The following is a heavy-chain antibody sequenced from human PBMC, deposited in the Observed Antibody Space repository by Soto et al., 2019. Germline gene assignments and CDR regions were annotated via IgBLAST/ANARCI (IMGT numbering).Heavy chain of an antibody. J-gene: IGHJ6*02. CDR3: AKDISPSYCISTSCPSYYYYSGMDV. CDR1: GFTFSSYG. CDR2: ISYDGSNK. D-gene: IGHD2-2*01. Sequence: QVQLVESGGGVVKPGRSLRLSCAASGFTFSSYGMHWVREAPGKGLERVAVISYDGSNKYYADSVKGRFTISRDNSKNTLYLQMNSLRAEDTAVYYCAKDISPSYCISTSCPSYYYYSGMDVWGQGTTVTVSS. V-gene: IGHV3-30*18.